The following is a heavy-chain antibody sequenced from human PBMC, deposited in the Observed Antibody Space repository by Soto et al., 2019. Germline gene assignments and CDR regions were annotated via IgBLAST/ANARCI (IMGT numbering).Heavy chain of an antibody. CDR3: VKDWSSPAKFDA. D-gene: IGHD2-8*02. CDR1: VFAFKSYG. Sequence: QPGGSLRLSCAASVFAFKSYGMHCVRQAPGRGLEWVDAISYDGGHMYYGDSVKGRFTISRETSKHTLYLQMTSLRPEYTAVYHCVKDWSSPAKFDAWDQETFLTVSS. V-gene: IGHV3-30*18. CDR2: ISYDGGHM. J-gene: IGHJ5*02.